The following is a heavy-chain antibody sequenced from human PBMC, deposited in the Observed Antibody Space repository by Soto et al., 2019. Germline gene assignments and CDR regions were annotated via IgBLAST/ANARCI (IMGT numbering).Heavy chain of an antibody. CDR1: GYSFTSYW. D-gene: IGHD3-3*01. CDR3: ARFGLRFLEWLSTNYYGMDV. CDR2: IYPGDSDT. J-gene: IGHJ6*02. V-gene: IGHV5-51*01. Sequence: PGESLKISCKGSGYSFTSYWIGWVLQIPWKGLEWMGIIYPGDSDTRYSPSFQGQVTISADKSISTACLQWSSLKASDTAMYYCARFGLRFLEWLSTNYYGMDVWGQGTTVTVSS.